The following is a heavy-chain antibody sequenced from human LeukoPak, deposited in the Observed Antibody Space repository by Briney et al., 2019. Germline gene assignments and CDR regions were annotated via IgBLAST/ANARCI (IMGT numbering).Heavy chain of an antibody. CDR2: ISNSGGST. Sequence: GGSLRLSCVASGFTFSSYAMSWVRQAPGKGLEWVSAISNSGGSTYYTGSVKGRFTISRDNSKNTVYLQMNSLRAEDTAVYYCASDLSVLRYFDWLPNTFDYWGQGTLVTVSS. D-gene: IGHD3-9*01. CDR3: ASDLSVLRYFDWLPNTFDY. CDR1: GFTFSSYA. V-gene: IGHV3-23*01. J-gene: IGHJ4*02.